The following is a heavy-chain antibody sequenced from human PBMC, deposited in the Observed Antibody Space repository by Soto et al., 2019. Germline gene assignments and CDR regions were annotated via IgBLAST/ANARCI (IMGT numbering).Heavy chain of an antibody. Sequence: PGESLKISFKGSVYSFTSYWISWVRQMPGKGLEWMGRIDPSDSYTNYSPSFQGHVTISADKSISTAYLQWSSLKASDTAMYYCARSLDRYYYYGMDVWGQGTTVTVSS. V-gene: IGHV5-10-1*01. D-gene: IGHD3-9*01. J-gene: IGHJ6*02. CDR1: VYSFTSYW. CDR3: ARSLDRYYYYGMDV. CDR2: IDPSDSYT.